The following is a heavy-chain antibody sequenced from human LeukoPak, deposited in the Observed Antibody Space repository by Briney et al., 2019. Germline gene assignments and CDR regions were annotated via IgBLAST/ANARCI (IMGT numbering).Heavy chain of an antibody. J-gene: IGHJ6*02. D-gene: IGHD3-10*01. Sequence: GASVKVSCKASGCTFTGYDINWVRQATGQGLEWMGWMNPNSGNTGYAQKFQGRVTMTRNTSISTAYMELSSLRSEDTVVYYCARRYYGSGPWGMDVWGQGTTVTVSS. CDR2: MNPNSGNT. CDR1: GCTFTGYD. V-gene: IGHV1-8*01. CDR3: ARRYYGSGPWGMDV.